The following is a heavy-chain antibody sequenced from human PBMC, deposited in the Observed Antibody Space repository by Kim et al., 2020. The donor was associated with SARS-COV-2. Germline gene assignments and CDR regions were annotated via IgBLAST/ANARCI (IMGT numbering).Heavy chain of an antibody. CDR2: IYYSGST. D-gene: IGHD6-13*01. CDR1: GGSISSGGYY. Sequence: SETLSLTCTVSGGSISSGGYYWSWIRQHPGKGLEWIGYIYYSGSTYYNPSLKSRVTISVDTSKNQFSLKLSSVTAADTAVYYCARVSIAAPASFDYWGQGTLVTVSS. J-gene: IGHJ4*02. V-gene: IGHV4-31*03. CDR3: ARVSIAAPASFDY.